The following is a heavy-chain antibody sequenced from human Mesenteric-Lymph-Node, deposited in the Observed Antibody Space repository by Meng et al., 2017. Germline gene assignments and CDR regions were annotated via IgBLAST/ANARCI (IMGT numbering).Heavy chain of an antibody. V-gene: IGHV4-34*02. CDR2: INHSGST. J-gene: IGHJ4*02. D-gene: IGHD3-10*01. Sequence: QVQLQQWGAGLLKPSETLSLTCAVYGGSFINYYWSWIRQPPGKGLEWIGEINHSGSTKYNPSLKSRVTISVDTSKNQFSLNLNSVTAADTAVYYCARGGSVPMVLSYWGQGTLVTVSS. CDR3: ARGGSVPMVLSY. CDR1: GGSFINYY.